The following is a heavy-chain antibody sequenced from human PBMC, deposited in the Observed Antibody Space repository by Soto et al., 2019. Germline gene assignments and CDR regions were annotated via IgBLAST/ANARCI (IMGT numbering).Heavy chain of an antibody. J-gene: IGHJ6*02. CDR2: LIPIFRTP. Sequence: QVQLVQSGAEVVKPGSSVKVSCKASGNTFDTFAISWVRQAPGQGLEWVGGLIPIFRTPDSGQKFQGRVTITADESTSTAYMGLSILRSEDTAVYYCARDKDREQLGGNYYYTLDVWGQGTTVTVSS. CDR3: ARDKDREQLGGNYYYTLDV. CDR1: GNTFDTFA. V-gene: IGHV1-69*12. D-gene: IGHD1-1*01.